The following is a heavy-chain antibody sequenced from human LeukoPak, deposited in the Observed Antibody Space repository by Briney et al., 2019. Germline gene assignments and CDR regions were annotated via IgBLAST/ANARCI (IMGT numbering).Heavy chain of an antibody. Sequence: TGGSLRLSCAASGFTVRSNQVNWVRQAPGKGLEWVSVIHSGGSTFYADSVKGRFIISRDNSKNTLYLQMKSLRAEDTAVYHCARDGDYGWFDPWGQGTLVTVSS. D-gene: IGHD4-17*01. CDR1: GFTVRSNQ. CDR3: ARDGDYGWFDP. CDR2: IHSGGST. J-gene: IGHJ5*02. V-gene: IGHV3-66*01.